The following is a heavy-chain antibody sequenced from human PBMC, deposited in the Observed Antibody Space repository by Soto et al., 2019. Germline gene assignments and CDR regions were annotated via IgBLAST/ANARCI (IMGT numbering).Heavy chain of an antibody. D-gene: IGHD4-4*01. CDR3: AKGFSNYAYYGMDV. J-gene: IGHJ6*02. CDR2: ISGSGGST. Sequence: GSLRLSCAASVFTFSSDAMSWFRQAPGKGLEWVSAISGSGGSTYYADSVKGRFTISRDNSKNTLYLQMNSLRAEDTAVYYCAKGFSNYAYYGMDVWGQGTRVTVFS. CDR1: VFTFSSDA. V-gene: IGHV3-23*01.